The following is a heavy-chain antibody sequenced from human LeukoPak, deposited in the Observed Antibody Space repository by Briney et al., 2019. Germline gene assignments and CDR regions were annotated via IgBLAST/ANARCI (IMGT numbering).Heavy chain of an antibody. V-gene: IGHV1-69*01. Sequence: ASVKVSCKASGGTFSSYAISWVRQAPGQGLEWMGGIIPIFGTANYAQKFQGRVTITADESTSTAYTELSSLRSEDTAVYYCARERKYSGSYFYWYFDLWGRGTLVTVSS. J-gene: IGHJ2*01. CDR2: IIPIFGTA. CDR3: ARERKYSGSYFYWYFDL. CDR1: GGTFSSYA. D-gene: IGHD1-26*01.